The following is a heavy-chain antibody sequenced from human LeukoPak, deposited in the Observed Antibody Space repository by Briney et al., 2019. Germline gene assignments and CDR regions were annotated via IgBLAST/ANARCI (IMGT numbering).Heavy chain of an antibody. V-gene: IGHV3-53*01. Sequence: GGSLRLSCAAPGFTVSSNYMSWVRQAPGKGLEWVSVIYSGGSTYYADSVKGRFTISRDNSKNTLYLQMNSLRAEDTAVYYCAGSGVWFGELFYGMDVWGQGTTVTVSS. J-gene: IGHJ6*02. D-gene: IGHD3-10*01. CDR1: GFTVSSNY. CDR2: IYSGGST. CDR3: AGSGVWFGELFYGMDV.